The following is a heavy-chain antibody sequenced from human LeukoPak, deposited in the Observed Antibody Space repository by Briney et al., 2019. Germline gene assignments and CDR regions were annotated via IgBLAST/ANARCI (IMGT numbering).Heavy chain of an antibody. V-gene: IGHV4-59*11. CDR1: GGSMRSHY. Sequence: ASETLSLTCTVFGGSMRSHYWTWTRQPPAKRPEWSGYIYDTGATNYHPSLKRRLTISVDTSNNHFSRKLTSVTAADTAVYHCARAPAGYNHKGDHLYYYGLDVWGQGTTVTVSS. CDR3: ARAPAGYNHKGDHLYYYGLDV. J-gene: IGHJ6*02. D-gene: IGHD5-24*01. CDR2: IYDTGAT.